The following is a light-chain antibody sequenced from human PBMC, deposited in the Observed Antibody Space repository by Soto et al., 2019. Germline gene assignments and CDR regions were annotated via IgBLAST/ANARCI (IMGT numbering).Light chain of an antibody. V-gene: IGKV1-27*01. Sequence: DIQMTQSPSSLSASVGGRVTITCRASQGISNYLAWYQQKPGKVPKLLIYAASTLQSGVPSRFSGSGSGTDFTLTISRLEPEDFAVYYCQQYGSSHITFGQGTRLEIK. CDR1: QGISNY. J-gene: IGKJ5*01. CDR3: QQYGSSHIT. CDR2: AAS.